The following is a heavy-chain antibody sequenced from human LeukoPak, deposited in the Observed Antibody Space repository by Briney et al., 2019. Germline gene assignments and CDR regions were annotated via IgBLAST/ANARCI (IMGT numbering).Heavy chain of an antibody. D-gene: IGHD3-3*01. V-gene: IGHV3-30*02. CDR1: GFTFSSYG. CDR3: ARVYDFWSGSSFDY. Sequence: PGGSLRLSCAVSGFTFSSYGMNWVRQAPGKGLEWVAFIRYDGSNKYYADSVKGRFTISRDNSKNTLYLQMNSLRAEDTAVYYCARVYDFWSGSSFDYWGQGTLVTVSS. J-gene: IGHJ4*02. CDR2: IRYDGSNK.